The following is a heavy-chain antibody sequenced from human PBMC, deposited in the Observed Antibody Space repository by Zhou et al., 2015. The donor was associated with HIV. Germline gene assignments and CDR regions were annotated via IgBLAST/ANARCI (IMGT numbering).Heavy chain of an antibody. V-gene: IGHV3-23*01. Sequence: EVQLFGVWGEAWYSLGGSLRLSCAASGFTFSSYAMSWVRQAPGKGLEWVSAISGSGGSTYYADSVKGRFTISRDNSKNTLYLQMNSLRAEDTAVYYCAKGYSSSWFFDYWGQGTLVTVSS. CDR3: AKGYSSSWFFDY. CDR2: ISGSGGST. CDR1: GFTFSSYA. J-gene: IGHJ4*02. D-gene: IGHD6-13*01.